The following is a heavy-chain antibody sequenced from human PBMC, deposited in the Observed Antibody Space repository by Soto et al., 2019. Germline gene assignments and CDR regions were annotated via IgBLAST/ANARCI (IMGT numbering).Heavy chain of an antibody. CDR2: ISYTVDA. D-gene: IGHD5-18*01. CDR3: VGSLMSRAMESFDY. V-gene: IGHV4-59*01. J-gene: IGHJ4*02. CDR1: AGSLSRYY. Sequence: SETLSLTCSVSAGSLSRYYWSWVRQSPGEGLQWIAHISYTVDASYNPSLKSRVTISLDTSKNQIALRLMSVTAADTAVYYCVGSLMSRAMESFDYWGQGTLVTVSS.